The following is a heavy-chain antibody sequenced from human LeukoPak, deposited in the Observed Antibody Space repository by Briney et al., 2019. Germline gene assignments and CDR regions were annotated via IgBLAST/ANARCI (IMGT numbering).Heavy chain of an antibody. J-gene: IGHJ4*02. CDR3: ASLQWLAPNSPDY. Sequence: KTSETLSLTCAVYGGSFSGYYWSWIRQPPGKGLEWIGEINHSGSTNYNPSLKSRVTISVDTSKNQFSLKLSSVTAADTAVYYCASLQWLAPNSPDYWGQGTLVTVSS. V-gene: IGHV4-34*01. D-gene: IGHD6-19*01. CDR2: INHSGST. CDR1: GGSFSGYY.